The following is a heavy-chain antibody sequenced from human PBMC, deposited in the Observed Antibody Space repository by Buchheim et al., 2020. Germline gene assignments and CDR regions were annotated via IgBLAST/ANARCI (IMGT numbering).Heavy chain of an antibody. CDR1: GFTFSSFG. V-gene: IGHV3-30*18. D-gene: IGHD6-13*01. CDR3: AKDQGAVAGRGGYFYYGLDV. Sequence: QVQLVESGGGVAQPGRSLRLSCAASGFTFSSFGMHWVRQAPGKGLDWVAVISYDGSDKYYADSVKGRFTIFRDNSKNTLYLQMNSLRPEDAAVYYCAKDQGAVAGRGGYFYYGLDVWGQGTT. CDR2: ISYDGSDK. J-gene: IGHJ6*02.